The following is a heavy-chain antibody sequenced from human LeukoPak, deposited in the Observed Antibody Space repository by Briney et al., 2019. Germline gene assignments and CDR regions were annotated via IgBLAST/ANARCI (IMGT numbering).Heavy chain of an antibody. CDR3: ARWGGTPYYYYYMDV. CDR1: GYTFTGYY. D-gene: IGHD3-16*01. CDR2: INPNSGGT. V-gene: IGHV1-2*02. Sequence: VASVKVSCKASGYTFTGYYMHWVRQAPGQGLEWMGWINPNSGGTNYAQKFQGRVTMTRDTSISTAYMELSRLRSDDTAVYYCARWGGTPYYYYYMDVWGKGTTVTISS. J-gene: IGHJ6*03.